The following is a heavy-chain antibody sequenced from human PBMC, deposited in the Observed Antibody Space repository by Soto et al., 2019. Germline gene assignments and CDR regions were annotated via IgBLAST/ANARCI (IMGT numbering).Heavy chain of an antibody. CDR2: ISAYNGNT. J-gene: IGHJ5*02. D-gene: IGHD3-22*01. Sequence: ASVKVSCKASGYTFTSYCIRWVRQAPGQGLEWMGWISAYNGNTNYAQKLQGRVTMTTDTSTTTAYMVLRSLRSDDTAVYYCARGMIVVVGNWFDPWGQGTLVTVSS. CDR1: GYTFTSYC. V-gene: IGHV1-18*01. CDR3: ARGMIVVVGNWFDP.